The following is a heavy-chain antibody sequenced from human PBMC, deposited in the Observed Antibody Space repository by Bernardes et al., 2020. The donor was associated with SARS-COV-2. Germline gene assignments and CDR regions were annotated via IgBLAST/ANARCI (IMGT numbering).Heavy chain of an antibody. V-gene: IGHV3-23*01. Sequence: GGSLRLSCAASGLIFSSYSMSWVRQAPGKGLEWVSAINGGTTYYAYSAKGRFTISRDISKNTLYLQMNSLRAEDTAVYYCATEIPGSTPGLDYWGQGTLVTVSS. CDR2: INGGTT. J-gene: IGHJ4*02. D-gene: IGHD2-2*02. CDR3: ATEIPGSTPGLDY. CDR1: GLIFSSYS.